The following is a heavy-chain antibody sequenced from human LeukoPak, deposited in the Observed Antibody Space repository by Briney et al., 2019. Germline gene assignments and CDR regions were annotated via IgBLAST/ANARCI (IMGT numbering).Heavy chain of an antibody. Sequence: PGGSLRLSCAASGFTFDDYAMHWVRQAPGKGLEWVSGISWNSGSIGYADSVKGRFTISRDNAKNSLYLQMNSLRAEDTAVYYCAREGSWSSSWTPLNWFDPWGQGTLVTVSS. D-gene: IGHD6-13*01. V-gene: IGHV3-9*01. CDR1: GFTFDDYA. J-gene: IGHJ5*02. CDR2: ISWNSGSI. CDR3: AREGSWSSSWTPLNWFDP.